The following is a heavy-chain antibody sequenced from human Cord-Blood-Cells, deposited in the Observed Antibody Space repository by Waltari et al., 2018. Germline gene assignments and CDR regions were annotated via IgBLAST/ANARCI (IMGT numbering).Heavy chain of an antibody. J-gene: IGHJ4*02. Sequence: QVQLVESGGGVVQPGRSLRLSCAASGFTFSSYALPWVTPAPAKGLEWVAVISYDGSNKYYADSVKGRFTISRDNSKNTLYLQMNSLRAEDTAVYYCAREKGDCSSTSCYAFGDYWGQGTLVTVSS. D-gene: IGHD2-2*01. CDR2: ISYDGSNK. CDR3: AREKGDCSSTSCYAFGDY. CDR1: GFTFSSYA. V-gene: IGHV3-30-3*01.